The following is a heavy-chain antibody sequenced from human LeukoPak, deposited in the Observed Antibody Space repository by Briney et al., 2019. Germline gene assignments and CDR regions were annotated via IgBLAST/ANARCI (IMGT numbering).Heavy chain of an antibody. J-gene: IGHJ4*02. CDR3: TREGPYYILSGSVGSTLDDY. CDR2: INTNTGNP. Sequence: GATVKVSCKASGYTFTTYAINWVRQAPGQGLEWMGWINTNTGNPTYAEGFTGRFVFTLDTSVSTAYLQIRSLKAEDTAVYYCTREGPYYILSGSVGSTLDDYWGQGTLLTVSS. V-gene: IGHV7-4-1*01. CDR1: GYTFTTYA. D-gene: IGHD1-26*01.